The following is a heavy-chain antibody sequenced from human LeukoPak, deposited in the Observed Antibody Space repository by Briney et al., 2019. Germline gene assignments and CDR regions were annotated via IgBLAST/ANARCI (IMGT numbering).Heavy chain of an antibody. CDR1: GGSISSSSYY. J-gene: IGHJ4*02. CDR3: ARRSGSFSL. D-gene: IGHD3-10*01. V-gene: IGHV4-39*07. CDR2: INPRGST. Sequence: SETLSLTCTVSGGSISSSSYYWGWIRQPPGKGLEWIGEINPRGSTIYNPSLTSRVTISVDTSKNQFSLKVNSVSAADTAVYYCARRSGSFSLWGQGTLVTVSS.